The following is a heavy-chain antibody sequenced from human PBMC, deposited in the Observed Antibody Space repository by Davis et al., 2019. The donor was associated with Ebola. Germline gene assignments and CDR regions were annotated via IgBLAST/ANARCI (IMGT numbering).Heavy chain of an antibody. V-gene: IGHV4-34*01. D-gene: IGHD3-10*01. J-gene: IGHJ6*02. Sequence: PSETLSLTCAVYGGSFSGYYWIWIRQPPGKGLEWIGEINHSGTTNYNPSLKSRVTISVDTSKHQFSLELSSVTAADTAVYYCARVAGSGSYYVDYYGMDVWGQGTTVTVSS. CDR1: GGSFSGYY. CDR2: INHSGTT. CDR3: ARVAGSGSYYVDYYGMDV.